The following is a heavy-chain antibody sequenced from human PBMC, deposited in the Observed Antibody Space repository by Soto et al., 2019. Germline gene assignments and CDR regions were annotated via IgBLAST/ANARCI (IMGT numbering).Heavy chain of an antibody. Sequence: QVQLVESGGGVVQPGRSLRLSCAASGFTFTLYGMHWVRQVPGQGPEWVAVISYDGTIKHYADSVKGRFTISRDNSNNTLYLEMHSLRTEDTALYYCAKDRAWQAGRYFYGMDVWGQGTTVTVSS. V-gene: IGHV3-30*18. CDR2: ISYDGTIK. D-gene: IGHD3-10*01. CDR3: AKDRAWQAGRYFYGMDV. CDR1: GFTFTLYG. J-gene: IGHJ6*02.